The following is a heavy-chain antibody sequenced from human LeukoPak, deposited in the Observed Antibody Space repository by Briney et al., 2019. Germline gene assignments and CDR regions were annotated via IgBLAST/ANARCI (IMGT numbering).Heavy chain of an antibody. CDR1: GYSFTSYW. D-gene: IGHD2-15*01. Sequence: GESLKISCKGSGYSFTSYWIGWVRQMPGKGLEWMGIIYSGDSETRYSPSFQGQVTISADKSISTAYLQWSSLKASDTAMYYCARYRYCSGGSCYSDLWGQGTLVTVSS. J-gene: IGHJ4*02. V-gene: IGHV5-51*01. CDR3: ARYRYCSGGSCYSDL. CDR2: IYSGDSET.